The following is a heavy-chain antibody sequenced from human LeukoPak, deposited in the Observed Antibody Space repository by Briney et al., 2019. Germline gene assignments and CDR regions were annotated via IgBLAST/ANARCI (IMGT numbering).Heavy chain of an antibody. CDR2: ISGGGNTT. Sequence: GGSLRLSCAASGFSFSSYAMAWVRQAPGKGLEWVSSISGGGNTTYYADSLKGRFTVPRDNSKNSLYLQLTSLTAEDTAVYYCAKGGSYGTRTFDPWGQGTLVTVSS. V-gene: IGHV3-23*01. CDR3: AKGGSYGTRTFDP. J-gene: IGHJ5*02. D-gene: IGHD1-26*01. CDR1: GFSFSSYA.